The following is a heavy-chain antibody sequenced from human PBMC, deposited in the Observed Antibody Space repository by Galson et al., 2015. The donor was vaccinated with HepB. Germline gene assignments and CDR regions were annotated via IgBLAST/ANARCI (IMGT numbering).Heavy chain of an antibody. Sequence: SLRLSCAASGFTFSSYAMHWVRQAPGKGLAYVSAINTNGGSTNYASSMKGRFTISRDNSKNTLYLQMGSLRAEDMAVYYCARLYGSVGACSFDTWGRGSLVPVSS. CDR3: ARLYGSVGACSFDT. V-gene: IGHV3-64*01. CDR1: GFTFSSYA. CDR2: INTNGGST. D-gene: IGHD2-15*01. J-gene: IGHJ5*02.